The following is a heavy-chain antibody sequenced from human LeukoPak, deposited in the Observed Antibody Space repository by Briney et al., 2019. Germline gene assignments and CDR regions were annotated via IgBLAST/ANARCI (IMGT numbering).Heavy chain of an antibody. CDR3: ARAITIFGVALFDY. D-gene: IGHD3-3*01. V-gene: IGHV1-2*02. Sequence: ASVNVSCKASGYTFTGYYMHWVRQAPGQGLEWMGWINPNSGGTNYAQKFQGRVTMTRDTSISTAYMELSRLRSDDTAVYYCARAITIFGVALFDYWGQGTLVTVSS. CDR1: GYTFTGYY. CDR2: INPNSGGT. J-gene: IGHJ4*02.